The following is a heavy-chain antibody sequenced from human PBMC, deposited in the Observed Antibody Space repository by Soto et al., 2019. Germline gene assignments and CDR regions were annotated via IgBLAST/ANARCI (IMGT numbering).Heavy chain of an antibody. CDR1: GFSLSTSGVG. CDR3: AHTGPYYGSGISYYYYGMDV. Sequence: QITLKESGPTLVKPTQTLTLTCTFSGFSLSTSGVGVGWICQPPGKALEWLALIYWDDDKRYSPSLKSRLTITKDTSKNQVVLTMTNMDPVDTATYYCAHTGPYYGSGISYYYYGMDVWGQGTTVTVSS. CDR2: IYWDDDK. D-gene: IGHD3-10*01. J-gene: IGHJ6*02. V-gene: IGHV2-5*02.